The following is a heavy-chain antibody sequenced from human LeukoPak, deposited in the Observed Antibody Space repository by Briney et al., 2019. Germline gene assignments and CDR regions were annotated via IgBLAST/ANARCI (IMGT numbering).Heavy chain of an antibody. CDR1: GFTFSSYA. CDR2: ISGSGGST. V-gene: IGHV3-23*01. D-gene: IGHD2-8*01. J-gene: IGHJ4*02. Sequence: GGSLRLSCAASGFTFSSYAMSWVRQAPGKGLEWVSAISGSGGSTYYADSVKGRFTISRDNSKNTLYLQMNSLRAEDTAVHYCAKDQGYCTNGVCPALDYWGQGTLVTVSS. CDR3: AKDQGYCTNGVCPALDY.